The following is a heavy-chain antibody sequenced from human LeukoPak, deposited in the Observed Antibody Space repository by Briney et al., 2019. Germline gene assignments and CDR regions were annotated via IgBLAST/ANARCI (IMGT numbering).Heavy chain of an antibody. Sequence: GGSLRLSCAASGFTFDDYAMHWVRQAPGKGLEWVSGISWNSGSIGYADSVKGRFTISGDNAKNSLYLQMNSLRAEDTALYYCAKATSYYYDSSGYYWYFDHWGQGTLVTVSS. D-gene: IGHD3-22*01. CDR2: ISWNSGSI. CDR1: GFTFDDYA. CDR3: AKATSYYYDSSGYYWYFDH. V-gene: IGHV3-9*01. J-gene: IGHJ4*02.